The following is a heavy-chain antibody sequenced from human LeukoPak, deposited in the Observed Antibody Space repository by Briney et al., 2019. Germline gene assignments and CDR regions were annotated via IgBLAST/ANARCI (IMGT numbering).Heavy chain of an antibody. Sequence: GGCLRLSCAASGFTFSSYAMSWVRQAPGKGLEWVSAISGSGGSTYYADSVKGRFTISRDNSKNTLYLQMNSLRAEDTAVYYSAKDDYNILTGYYSIDYWGQGTLVTVSS. D-gene: IGHD3-9*01. J-gene: IGHJ4*02. CDR2: ISGSGGST. CDR3: AKDDYNILTGYYSIDY. CDR1: GFTFSSYA. V-gene: IGHV3-23*01.